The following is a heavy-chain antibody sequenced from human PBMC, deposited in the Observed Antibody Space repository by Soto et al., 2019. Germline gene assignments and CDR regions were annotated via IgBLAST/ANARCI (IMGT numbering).Heavy chain of an antibody. CDR2: IIPILGIA. V-gene: IGHV1-69*04. CDR3: ARDRHIRITMVRGVLYYFDY. CDR1: GGTFSSYA. D-gene: IGHD3-10*01. J-gene: IGHJ4*02. Sequence: ASVKVSCKASGGTFSSYAISWVRQAPGQGLEWMGRIIPILGIANYAQKFQGRVTITADKSTSTAYMELSSLRSEDTAVYYCARDRHIRITMVRGVLYYFDYWGQGTLVTVSS.